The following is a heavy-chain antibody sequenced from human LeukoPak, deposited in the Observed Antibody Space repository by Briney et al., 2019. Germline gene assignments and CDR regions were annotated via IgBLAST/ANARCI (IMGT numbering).Heavy chain of an antibody. CDR3: ARDREFDP. D-gene: IGHD5-24*01. Sequence: GGSLRLSCAASGFTFSSYSMNWLRQAPGKGLEWVTSISSSSSYIYYADSVKGRFTISRDNAKNSLYLQMNRLRAEDTAVYYCARDREFDPWGQGTLVTVSS. CDR2: ISSSSSYI. J-gene: IGHJ5*02. CDR1: GFTFSSYS. V-gene: IGHV3-21*01.